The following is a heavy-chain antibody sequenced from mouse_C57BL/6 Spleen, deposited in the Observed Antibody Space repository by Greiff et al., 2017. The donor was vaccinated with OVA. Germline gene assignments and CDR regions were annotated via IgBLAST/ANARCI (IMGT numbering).Heavy chain of an antibody. D-gene: IGHD3-1*01. Sequence: EVKLMESGPELVKPGASVKISCKASGYTFTDYYMNWVKQSHGKSLEWIGDINPNNGGTSYNQKFKGKATLTVDKSSSTAYMELRSLTSEDSAVYYCEREAPSGPGLDYGGQGTTLTVSS. V-gene: IGHV1-26*01. J-gene: IGHJ2*01. CDR1: GYTFTDYY. CDR2: INPNNGGT. CDR3: EREAPSGPGLDY.